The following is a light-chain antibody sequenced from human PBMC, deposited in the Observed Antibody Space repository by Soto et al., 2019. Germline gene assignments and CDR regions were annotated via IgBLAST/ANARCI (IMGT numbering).Light chain of an antibody. CDR2: DAS. CDR1: QNINNY. J-gene: IGKJ3*01. Sequence: DIQMTQAPSSLSASVGDRVTITCRASQNINNYLNWYQQKPGKAPNLLIYDASNLQSGVSSRFSGSGSGTDFTLTISSLQPEDFAIYYCQKSYSPFTFGPGTKVDLK. V-gene: IGKV1-39*01. CDR3: QKSYSPFT.